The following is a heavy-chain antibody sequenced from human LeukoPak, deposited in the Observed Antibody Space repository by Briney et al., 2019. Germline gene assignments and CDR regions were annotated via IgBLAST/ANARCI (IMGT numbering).Heavy chain of an antibody. CDR1: GFTFSSYS. CDR3: ASQLFDAFDI. D-gene: IGHD2-2*01. V-gene: IGHV3-21*04. Sequence: GGSLRLSCVASGFTFSSYSMHWVRQAPGKGLEWVSSISESSSHIYYTDSVEGRFTISRDNAKNSLYLQMNSLRAEDTAVYYCASQLFDAFDIWGQGTMVTVSS. J-gene: IGHJ3*02. CDR2: ISESSSHI.